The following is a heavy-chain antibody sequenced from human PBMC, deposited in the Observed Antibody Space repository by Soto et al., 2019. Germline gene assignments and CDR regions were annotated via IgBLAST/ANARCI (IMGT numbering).Heavy chain of an antibody. J-gene: IGHJ6*02. V-gene: IGHV3-30-3*01. CDR1: GFTFSSYA. CDR2: ISYDGSNK. Sequence: QVQLVESGGGVVQPGRSLRLSCAASGFTFSSYAMHWVRQAPGKGLEWVAVISYDGSNKYYADSVKGRFTISRDNSKNTLYLQMNSLRAEDTAVYYCARDGKVLRFLEWLLFYYGMDVWGQGTTVTVSS. D-gene: IGHD3-3*01. CDR3: ARDGKVLRFLEWLLFYYGMDV.